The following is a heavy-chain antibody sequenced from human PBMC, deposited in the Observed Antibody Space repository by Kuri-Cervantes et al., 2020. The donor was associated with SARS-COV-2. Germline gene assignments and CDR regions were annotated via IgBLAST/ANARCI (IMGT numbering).Heavy chain of an antibody. Sequence: GESMNISCAASGFTFSSYSMNWVRQAQGKGLEWVSSISSSSSNIYYTDSVKGRFTISRDNAKNSLYLQMNSLRAEDTAVYYCARGTTGSGYWGQGTLVTVSS. CDR3: ARGTTGSGY. CDR2: ISSSSSNI. V-gene: IGHV3-21*01. CDR1: GFTFSSYS. J-gene: IGHJ4*02. D-gene: IGHD4-11*01.